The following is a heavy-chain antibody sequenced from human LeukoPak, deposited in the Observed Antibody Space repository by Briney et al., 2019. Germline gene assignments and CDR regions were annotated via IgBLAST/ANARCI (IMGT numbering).Heavy chain of an antibody. Sequence: GGSLRLSCEGSGFIFSDYWMTWVRQAPGKGLEWVANIKYDGSEKYCVDSLKGRFTIARDNAKNSLYLEMNSLRAEDTAIYYCARARQRLGVSNWFDPWGQGTLVTVSS. CDR2: IKYDGSEK. D-gene: IGHD6-25*01. CDR3: ARARQRLGVSNWFDP. J-gene: IGHJ5*02. CDR1: GFIFSDYW. V-gene: IGHV3-7*01.